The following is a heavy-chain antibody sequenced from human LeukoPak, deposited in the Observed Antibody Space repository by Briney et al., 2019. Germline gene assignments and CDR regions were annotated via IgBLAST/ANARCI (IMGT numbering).Heavy chain of an antibody. CDR3: ARHMISSDYSGYMDV. CDR2: LYHSGAA. J-gene: IGHJ6*03. Sequence: PSETLSLTCTVSGDSISNYYWTWIRQTPGKGLEWIGNLYHSGAADYNPSLKTRVTTSVDTSKDQFSLSLRSSTAADTAVYFCARHMISSDYSGYMDVWGKGTTVTVSS. V-gene: IGHV4-59*08. D-gene: IGHD4-17*01. CDR1: GDSISNYY.